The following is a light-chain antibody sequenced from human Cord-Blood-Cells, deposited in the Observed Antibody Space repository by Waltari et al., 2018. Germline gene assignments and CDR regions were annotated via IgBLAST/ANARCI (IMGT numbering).Light chain of an antibody. V-gene: IGLV2-23*01. CDR3: CSYAGRSSWV. CDR2: EGS. J-gene: IGLJ3*02. Sequence: QSALTQPASVSGSPGQSITISCTGTSSDVGSYNLVSWYQQHPGKAPKLMIYEGSKRPSGVSNRCSGSKSGNTASLTISGVQAEDGADYYCCSYAGRSSWVFGGGTKLTVL. CDR1: SSDVGSYNL.